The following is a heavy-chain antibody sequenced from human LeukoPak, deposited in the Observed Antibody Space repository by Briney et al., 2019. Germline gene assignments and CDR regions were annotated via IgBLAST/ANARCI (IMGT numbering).Heavy chain of an antibody. CDR2: INHSGST. Sequence: SETLSLTCAVYGGSFSGYYWSWIRQPPGKGLEWIGEINHSGSTNYNPSLKSRVTISVDTSKNQFSLKLSSVTAADTAVYYCARGLLYYDFWSGYYAPFDYWGQGTLVTVSS. D-gene: IGHD3-3*01. CDR1: GGSFSGYY. CDR3: ARGLLYYDFWSGYYAPFDY. V-gene: IGHV4-34*01. J-gene: IGHJ4*02.